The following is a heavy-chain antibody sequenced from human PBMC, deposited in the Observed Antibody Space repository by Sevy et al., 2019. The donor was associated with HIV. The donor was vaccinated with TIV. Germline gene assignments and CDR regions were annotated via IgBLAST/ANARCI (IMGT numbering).Heavy chain of an antibody. J-gene: IGHJ4*02. CDR3: YGGDDRNSWDY. D-gene: IGHD5-12*01. Sequence: SETLSLTCTVSGGSITSSNYYWGWVRQPPGKGLEWIGIIYYNGNTYYNPSLKSRVTISVDTSQNQFSLRLTSMTAADTAMYYCYGGDDRNSWDYWGQGTLVTVSS. CDR2: IYYNGNT. CDR1: GGSITSSNYY. V-gene: IGHV4-39*01.